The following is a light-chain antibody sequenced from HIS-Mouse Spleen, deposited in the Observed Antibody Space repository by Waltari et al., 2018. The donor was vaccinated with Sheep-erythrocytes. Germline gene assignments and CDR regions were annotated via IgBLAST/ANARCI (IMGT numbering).Light chain of an antibody. V-gene: IGLV2-23*01. Sequence: QSALTQPASVAGPPAQSTTISCTGTRRPVGCYHLASSYQQHPGKAPKLMIYEGSKRPSGVSNRFSGSKSGNTASLTISGLQAEDEADYYCCSYAGSSTPWVFGGGTKLTVL. CDR2: EGS. J-gene: IGLJ3*02. CDR1: RRPVGCYHL. CDR3: CSYAGSSTPWV.